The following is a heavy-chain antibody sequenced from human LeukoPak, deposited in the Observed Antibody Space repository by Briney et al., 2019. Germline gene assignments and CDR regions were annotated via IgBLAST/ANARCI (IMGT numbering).Heavy chain of an antibody. J-gene: IGHJ4*02. D-gene: IGHD6-13*01. V-gene: IGHV4-38-2*01. CDR2: VYHSGST. Sequence: SETLSLTCAVSGYSISSGYHWAWIRQPPGKGLERIASVYHSGSTHYNPSLKSRVTISVDTSKNQFSLKLNSVTVADTAVYCCARADTAYSSRWYEFNFWGQGKVVIVSS. CDR1: GYSISSGYH. CDR3: ARADTAYSSRWYEFNF.